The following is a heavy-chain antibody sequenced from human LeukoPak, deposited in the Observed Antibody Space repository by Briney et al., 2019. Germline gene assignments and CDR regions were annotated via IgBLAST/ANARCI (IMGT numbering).Heavy chain of an antibody. J-gene: IGHJ4*02. CDR2: ISNSAGST. V-gene: IGHV3-23*01. D-gene: IGHD3-16*01. CDR1: GFTFIDHA. Sequence: GGSLRLSCAASGFTFIDHAMSWVRQVPGKGLEWVAAISNSAGSTYYAESVKGRFIISRDNSKNTLYLQMNSLRAEDTALYYCAKMWGSFSGYFDSWGQGTLVTVSS. CDR3: AKMWGSFSGYFDS.